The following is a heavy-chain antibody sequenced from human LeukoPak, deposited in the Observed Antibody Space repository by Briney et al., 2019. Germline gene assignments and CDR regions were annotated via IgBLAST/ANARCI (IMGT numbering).Heavy chain of an antibody. V-gene: IGHV4-4*02. CDR3: ARESTSDYYYGMDV. Sequence: NRSGTLSLTCAVSGGSISSSNWWSWVRQPPGKGLEWIGEIYHSGSTNYNPSLKSRVTISVDKSKNQFSLKLSSVTAADTAVYYCARESTSDYYYGMDVWGQGTADPVSS. J-gene: IGHJ6*02. CDR2: IYHSGST. CDR1: GGSISSSNW.